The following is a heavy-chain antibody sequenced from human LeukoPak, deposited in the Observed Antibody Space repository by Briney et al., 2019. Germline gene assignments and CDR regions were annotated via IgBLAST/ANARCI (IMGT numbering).Heavy chain of an antibody. V-gene: IGHV4-39*07. J-gene: IGHJ3*02. D-gene: IGHD2-15*01. CDR2: MYYSGST. Sequence: SETLSLTCTVSTGSISSSSYYWGWIRQPPGKGLEWIGNMYYSGSTYYNPSLKSRVTISVDTSKNQFSPKLSSVTAADTAVYYCARTIRYCSGGSCYAFDTWGQGTMVTVSS. CDR1: TGSISSSSYY. CDR3: ARTIRYCSGGSCYAFDT.